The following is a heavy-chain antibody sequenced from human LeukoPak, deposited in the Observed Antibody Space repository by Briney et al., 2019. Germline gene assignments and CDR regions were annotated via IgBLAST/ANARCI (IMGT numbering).Heavy chain of an antibody. V-gene: IGHV3-7*02. CDR2: IKHDGSET. D-gene: IGHD2-15*01. CDR3: ARGYWFGP. J-gene: IGHJ5*02. CDR1: GFTFSSYW. Sequence: PGGSLRLSCAVSGFTFSSYWMSWVRQAPGKGLEWMANIKHDGSETYYLDSLKGRFTISRDNAKNSLYLQMNSLRAEDTAVYYCARGYWFGPWGQGTLVTVSS.